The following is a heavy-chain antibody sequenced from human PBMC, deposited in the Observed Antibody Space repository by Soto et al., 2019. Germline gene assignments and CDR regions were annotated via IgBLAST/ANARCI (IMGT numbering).Heavy chain of an antibody. V-gene: IGHV1-69*13. D-gene: IGHD3-22*01. J-gene: IGHJ4*02. Sequence: SVKVSCKASGGTFSSYAISWVRQAPGQGLEWMGGIIPIFGTANYAQKFQGRVTITADESTSTAYMELSSLRSEDTAVYYCARDHTYYYDSSGYYPYYFDYWGQGTMVTV. CDR1: GGTFSSYA. CDR3: ARDHTYYYDSSGYYPYYFDY. CDR2: IIPIFGTA.